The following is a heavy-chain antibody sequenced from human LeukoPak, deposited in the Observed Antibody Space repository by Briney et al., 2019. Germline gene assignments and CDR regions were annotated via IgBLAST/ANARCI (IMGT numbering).Heavy chain of an antibody. Sequence: SETLSLTCTVSGGSVSSGSYYWSWIRQPPGKGLEWIGYIYYSGSTNYNPSLKGRVTTSVDTSKNQFSLKLSSVTAADTAVYYCARDGYSGSYYYSDYWGQGTLVTVSS. CDR3: ARDGYSGSYYYSDY. CDR1: GGSVSSGSYY. V-gene: IGHV4-61*01. D-gene: IGHD1-26*01. J-gene: IGHJ4*02. CDR2: IYYSGST.